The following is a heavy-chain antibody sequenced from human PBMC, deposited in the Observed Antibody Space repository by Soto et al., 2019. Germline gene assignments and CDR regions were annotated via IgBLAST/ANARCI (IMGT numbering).Heavy chain of an antibody. V-gene: IGHV3-23*01. CDR2: ITGSGGDS. CDR1: GFSFTTYV. D-gene: IGHD2-2*01. Sequence: EVQLLESGGGLVQPGGSLRASCAASGFSFTTYVMSWVRQAPGKGLEWVSAITGSGGDSYHADSVKGWFTISRDNTKNMLFLEVNSLRAGVTAVYYCAKSAGSSRPYDFDYWGQGTQVTVSS. CDR3: AKSAGSSRPYDFDY. J-gene: IGHJ4*02.